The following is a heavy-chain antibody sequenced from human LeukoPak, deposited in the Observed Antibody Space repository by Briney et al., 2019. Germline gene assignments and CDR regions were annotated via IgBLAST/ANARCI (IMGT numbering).Heavy chain of an antibody. D-gene: IGHD3-22*01. CDR2: ISGSGGST. Sequence: GGSLRLSCAASGFTFSSYAMSWVRQAPGKGLEWVSAISGSGGSTYYADSVKGRFTTSRDNSKNTLYLQMNSLRAEDTAVYYCAKASMIVVLKGADIWGQGTMVTVSS. CDR3: AKASMIVVLKGADI. V-gene: IGHV3-23*01. CDR1: GFTFSSYA. J-gene: IGHJ3*02.